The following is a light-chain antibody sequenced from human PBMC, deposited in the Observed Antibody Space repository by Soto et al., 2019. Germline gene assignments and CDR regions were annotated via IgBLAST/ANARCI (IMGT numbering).Light chain of an antibody. Sequence: QSVLTQPASVSGSPGQSITISCTGTSSDVGGYNYVSWYQQHPGKAPKLMIYDVSNRPSGVSNRFSGSKSGTSATLGITGLQTGDEADYYCGTWDSSLNTGMFGGGTKLTVL. J-gene: IGLJ3*02. CDR1: SSDVGGYNY. CDR2: DVS. V-gene: IGLV2-14*01. CDR3: GTWDSSLNTGM.